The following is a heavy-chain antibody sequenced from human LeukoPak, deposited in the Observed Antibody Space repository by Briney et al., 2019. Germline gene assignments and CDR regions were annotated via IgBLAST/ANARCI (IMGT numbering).Heavy chain of an antibody. CDR2: IYSGGST. CDR3: ARGDFWSGYYTGLY. Sequence: SGGSLRLSCAASRFTVTTNYMSWVRQAPGKGLEWVSVIYSGGSTYYADSVKGRFTISRHNSKNTLYLQMDSLRDEDTAVYYCARGDFWSGYYTGLYWGQGTLVTVSS. J-gene: IGHJ4*02. D-gene: IGHD3-3*01. CDR1: RFTVTTNY. V-gene: IGHV3-53*04.